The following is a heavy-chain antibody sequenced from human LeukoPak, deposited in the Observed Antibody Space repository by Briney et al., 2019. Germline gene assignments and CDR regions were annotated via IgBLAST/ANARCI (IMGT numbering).Heavy chain of an antibody. J-gene: IGHJ3*02. Sequence: GESLKISRKGSGYSFPSYWIGWVRQMPGKGLEGMGIIYPGDYDTRYSPSFQGQVTISAAKSISTAYLQWSSLKASDTAMYYCARHTAMALDAFDIWGQGTMVTVSS. CDR3: ARHTAMALDAFDI. V-gene: IGHV5-51*01. CDR1: GYSFPSYW. CDR2: IYPGDYDT. D-gene: IGHD5-18*01.